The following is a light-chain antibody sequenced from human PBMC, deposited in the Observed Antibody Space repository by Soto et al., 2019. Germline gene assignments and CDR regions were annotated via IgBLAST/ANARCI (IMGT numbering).Light chain of an antibody. J-gene: IGKJ4*01. CDR1: QSVGND. V-gene: IGKV3-11*01. CDR2: SAS. CDR3: HQRSNWPPT. Sequence: EIVLTQSPATLSLSPGERATLSCRASQSVGNDLVWYHQKPGQAPRLLIYSASNRATGIPARFSGSGSATDFTLTISSLESEDFAVYYCHQRSNWPPTFGEGTKVEMK.